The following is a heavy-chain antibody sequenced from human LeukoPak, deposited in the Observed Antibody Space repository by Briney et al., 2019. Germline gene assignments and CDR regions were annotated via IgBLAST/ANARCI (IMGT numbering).Heavy chain of an antibody. J-gene: IGHJ4*02. CDR2: IKGSGGDT. V-gene: IGHV3-23*01. Sequence: AGGSLRLSCAASGFTFSSYAMTWVRQAPGKGPEWVSGIKGSGGDTYYADSVKGRFTISRGNSKNTLYLQMNSLRAEDTAVYYCARSRYSGNFVFDYWGQGTLVTVSS. CDR3: ARSRYSGNFVFDY. D-gene: IGHD5-12*01. CDR1: GFTFSSYA.